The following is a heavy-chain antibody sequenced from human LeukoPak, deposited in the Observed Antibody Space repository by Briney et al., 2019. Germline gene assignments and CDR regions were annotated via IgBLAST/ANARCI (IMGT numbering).Heavy chain of an antibody. CDR2: ISGSGGST. J-gene: IGHJ4*02. D-gene: IGHD1-26*01. CDR3: AKDQRVIVGATGGGY. Sequence: GGSLRLSCAASGFTFSSYAMSWVRQAPGKGLEWVSAISGSGGSTYYADSVKGRFTISRDNSKNTLYLQMNSLRAEDTAVYYCAKDQRVIVGATGGGYWGQGTLVTVSS. CDR1: GFTFSSYA. V-gene: IGHV3-23*01.